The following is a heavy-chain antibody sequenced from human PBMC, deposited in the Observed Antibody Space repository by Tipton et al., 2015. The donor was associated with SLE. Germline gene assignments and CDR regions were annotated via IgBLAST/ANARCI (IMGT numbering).Heavy chain of an antibody. CDR3: ASRPGYCSGGSCSTANWFDP. D-gene: IGHD2-15*01. V-gene: IGHV1-2*02. CDR1: GYTFTGYY. J-gene: IGHJ5*02. Sequence: QSGPEVKKPGASVKVSCKASGYTFTGYYMHWVRQAPGQGLEWMGWINPNSGGTNYAQKFQGRVTMTRDTSISTAYMELSRLRSDDTAVYYCASRPGYCSGGSCSTANWFDPWGQGTLVTVSS. CDR2: INPNSGGT.